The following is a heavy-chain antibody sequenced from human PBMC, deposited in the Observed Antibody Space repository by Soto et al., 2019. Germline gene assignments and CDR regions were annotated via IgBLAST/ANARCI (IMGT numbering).Heavy chain of an antibody. CDR2: IIPIFGTA. J-gene: IGHJ5*02. CDR1: GGTFSSYA. Sequence: QVQLVQSGAEVKKPGSSVKVSCKASGGTFSSYAISWVRQAPGQGLEWMGGIIPIFGTANYAQKFQGRVTITADESTSTAYMELSSLRSEDTAVYYCARDRATYDFWSGYTYNWFDPWGQGTLVTVSS. D-gene: IGHD3-3*01. CDR3: ARDRATYDFWSGYTYNWFDP. V-gene: IGHV1-69*01.